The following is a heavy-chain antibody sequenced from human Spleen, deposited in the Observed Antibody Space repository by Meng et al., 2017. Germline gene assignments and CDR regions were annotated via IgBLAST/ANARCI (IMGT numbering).Heavy chain of an antibody. CDR1: GGAFSGYY. V-gene: IGHV4-34*01. CDR2: INHSGST. J-gene: IGHJ5*02. Sequence: QGHLLQGGAGLLKPSETLSLTCAVYGGAFSGYYWSWIRQPPGKGLEWIGEINHSGSTNYNPSLKSRVTISVDTSKNQFSLKLSSVTAADTAVYYCARDKITMVRGVIWFDPWGQGTLVTVSS. D-gene: IGHD3-10*01. CDR3: ARDKITMVRGVIWFDP.